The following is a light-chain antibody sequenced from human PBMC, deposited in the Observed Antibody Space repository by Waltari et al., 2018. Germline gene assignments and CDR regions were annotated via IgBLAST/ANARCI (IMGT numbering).Light chain of an antibody. J-gene: IGKJ4*01. CDR3: QQRRSWPLT. CDR2: DAS. CDR1: QSIGTY. Sequence: EIVLTQSPAILSFSPGDRATLSCRPSQSIGTYLAWYQQRPGQSPRLRSYDASYRATGIPARFSGSGSETDFTLTISSLQPGDFAVYYCQQRRSWPLTFGGETRVQI. V-gene: IGKV3-11*01.